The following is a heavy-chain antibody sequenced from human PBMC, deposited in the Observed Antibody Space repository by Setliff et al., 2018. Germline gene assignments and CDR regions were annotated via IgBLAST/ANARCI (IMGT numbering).Heavy chain of an antibody. J-gene: IGHJ4*02. V-gene: IGHV4-59*08. Sequence: PSETLSLTCTVSGGSISSYYWTWIRQPPGKGLQWIGYISYSGATNYNPSLKSRVTISVDTSKNQFSLTLSSVSAADMAVNYCARGLNTESWTPLYWSPGTLVTVSS. CDR1: GGSISSYY. D-gene: IGHD2-15*01. CDR2: ISYSGAT. CDR3: ARGLNTESWTPLY.